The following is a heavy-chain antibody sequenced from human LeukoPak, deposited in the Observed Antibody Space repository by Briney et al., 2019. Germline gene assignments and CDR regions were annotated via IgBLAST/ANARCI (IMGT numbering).Heavy chain of an antibody. CDR3: AKDSARMVRGVLTY. CDR2: ISGSGGST. CDR1: GVTFSSYA. J-gene: IGHJ4*02. D-gene: IGHD3-10*01. Sequence: PGGSLRLSCAASGVTFSSYAMSWVRQAPGKGLEWVSAISGSGGSTYYAHSVKGRFTISRDNSKNTLYLQMNSLRAEDTAVYYCAKDSARMVRGVLTYWGQGTLVTVSS. V-gene: IGHV3-23*01.